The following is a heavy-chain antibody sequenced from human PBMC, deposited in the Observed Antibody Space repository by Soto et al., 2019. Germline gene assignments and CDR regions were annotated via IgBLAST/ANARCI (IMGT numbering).Heavy chain of an antibody. CDR3: ATTQEFRGRRTRSHFDS. CDR2: IDGTAGST. V-gene: IGHV3-23*01. Sequence: HPGGSLRLSCAASGFTFKNYAMNWVRLAPGKGPEWVSSIDGTAGSTYYADSVKGRFTISRDNSENTLYLQLTSLKVDDTAVYYCATTQEFRGRRTRSHFDSWGPGTLVTVSS. D-gene: IGHD3-10*01. CDR1: GFTFKNYA. J-gene: IGHJ4*02.